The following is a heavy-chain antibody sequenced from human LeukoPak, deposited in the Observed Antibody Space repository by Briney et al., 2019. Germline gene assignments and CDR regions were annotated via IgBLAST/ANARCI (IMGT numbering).Heavy chain of an antibody. CDR1: GGSVSSNSNY. Sequence: PSETLSLTCTVSGGSVSSNSNYWSWIRQPPGKGLERIGSVYYSGSTYYNPSLKSRVTISVDTSKNQFSLKLSSVTAADTAVYYCARPVGYCSGANCYEYFDYWGQGTLVTVTS. CDR2: VYYSGST. V-gene: IGHV4-39*01. D-gene: IGHD2-2*01. CDR3: ARPVGYCSGANCYEYFDY. J-gene: IGHJ4*02.